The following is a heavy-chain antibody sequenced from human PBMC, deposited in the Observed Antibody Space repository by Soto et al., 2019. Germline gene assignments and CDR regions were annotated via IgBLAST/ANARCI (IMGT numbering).Heavy chain of an antibody. Sequence: GGSLRLSCAASGFTFTTYGMHWVRQAPGKGLEWVAVIWYDGSNKYYADSVKGRFTISRDNSKNTVYLQMNSLRAEDTAVYYCARDEGSSWYPNFFYWGQGTLVTVSS. J-gene: IGHJ4*02. CDR1: GFTFTTYG. V-gene: IGHV3-33*01. CDR2: IWYDGSNK. CDR3: ARDEGSSWYPNFFY. D-gene: IGHD6-13*01.